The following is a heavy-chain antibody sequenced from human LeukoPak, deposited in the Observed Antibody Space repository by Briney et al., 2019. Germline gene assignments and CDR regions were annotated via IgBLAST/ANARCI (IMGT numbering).Heavy chain of an antibody. CDR3: AKADFWSGENWFDP. CDR2: ISGSGGST. D-gene: IGHD3-3*01. V-gene: IGHV3-23*01. CDR1: GFTFSSYA. Sequence: SGGSLRLSCAASGFTFSSYAMSWVRQAPGKGLEWVSAISGSGGSTYYADSVKGRFTISRDNSKNTLYLQMNSLRAEDTAVYYCAKADFWSGENWFDPWGQGTLVTVSS. J-gene: IGHJ5*02.